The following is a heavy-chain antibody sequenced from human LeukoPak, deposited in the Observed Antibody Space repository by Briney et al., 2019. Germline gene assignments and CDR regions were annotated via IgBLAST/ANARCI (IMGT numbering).Heavy chain of an antibody. CDR3: ARGPRHYGDYGSGAFDI. D-gene: IGHD4-17*01. V-gene: IGHV4-31*03. CDR2: IYYSGST. J-gene: IGHJ3*02. CDR1: GGSIGSGGHY. Sequence: NPSQTLSLTCTVSGGSIGSGGHYWRWLRQHPGKGLEWIGNIYYSGSTYYNPSLKSRVTISVDTSKNQFPLKLSSVTAADTAVYYCARGPRHYGDYGSGAFDIWGQGTMVTVSS.